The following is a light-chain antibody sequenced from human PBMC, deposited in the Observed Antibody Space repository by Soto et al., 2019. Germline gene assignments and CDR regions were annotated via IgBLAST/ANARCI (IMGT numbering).Light chain of an antibody. CDR2: HAS. Sequence: DIHITHSPSTLPSSLGDRVTIICRASQSISNWLAWYQQKPGTAPKVLIYHASNLQSGVPSRFSGSGSGTEFTLTVSSLQPDDFATYYCQKYNSYSFGQGTKVDI. CDR1: QSISNW. J-gene: IGKJ1*01. V-gene: IGKV1-5*02. CDR3: QKYNSYS.